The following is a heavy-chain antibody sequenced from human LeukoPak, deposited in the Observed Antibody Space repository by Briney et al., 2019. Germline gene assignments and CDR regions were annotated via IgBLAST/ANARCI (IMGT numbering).Heavy chain of an antibody. CDR2: VTNSGGST. V-gene: IGHV3-23*01. CDR3: AKGGSQQLVFCYFDY. D-gene: IGHD6-13*01. Sequence: GGSLRLSCTVSGFTFSTYDMSWVRLTPGKGLEWVSTVTNSGGSTYYADSVEGRFTIPRDNSKNTLYLQMNSLRAEDTAVYYCAKGGSQQLVFCYFDYWGQGTLVTVSS. CDR1: GFTFSTYD. J-gene: IGHJ4*02.